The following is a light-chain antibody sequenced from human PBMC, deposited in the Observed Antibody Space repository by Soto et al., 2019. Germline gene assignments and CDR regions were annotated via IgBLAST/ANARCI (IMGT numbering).Light chain of an antibody. V-gene: IGLV2-11*01. CDR3: CSYAGSNTFVV. CDR2: DVS. Sequence: QSVLTQPRSVSGSPGQSVTISCTGTRSDVGGYDYVSWYQQHPGKVPKLMIYDVSKRPSGVPDRFSGSKSGNTASLTISGLQAEDEVDYYCCSYAGSNTFVVFGGGTKVTVL. CDR1: RSDVGGYDY. J-gene: IGLJ3*02.